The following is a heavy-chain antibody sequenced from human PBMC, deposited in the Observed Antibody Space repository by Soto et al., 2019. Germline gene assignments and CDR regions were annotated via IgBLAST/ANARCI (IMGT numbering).Heavy chain of an antibody. D-gene: IGHD3-9*01. J-gene: IGHJ6*02. CDR1: GGSISSSNW. Sequence: SETLSLTCAVSGGSISSSNWWSWVRQPPGKGLEWIGEIYHSGSTNYNPSLKSRVTISVDTSKNQFSLKLSSVTAADTAVYYCARDPPYYDILTGRYYYYDMDVWGQGTTVTVSS. V-gene: IGHV4-4*02. CDR3: ARDPPYYDILTGRYYYYDMDV. CDR2: IYHSGST.